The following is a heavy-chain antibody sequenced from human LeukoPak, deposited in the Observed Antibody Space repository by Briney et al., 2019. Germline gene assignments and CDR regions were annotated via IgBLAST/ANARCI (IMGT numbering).Heavy chain of an antibody. D-gene: IGHD3-10*01. Sequence: SETLSLTCTVSGGSISSYYWNWIRQPPGKGLEWIGYIYYSGSTNYNPSLKSRVTISVDTSKNQFSLKLNSVTAADTAVYYCARQRYYYGSGSPRHWFDPWGQGILVTVSS. V-gene: IGHV4-59*08. CDR3: ARQRYYYGSGSPRHWFDP. CDR1: GGSISSYY. J-gene: IGHJ5*02. CDR2: IYYSGST.